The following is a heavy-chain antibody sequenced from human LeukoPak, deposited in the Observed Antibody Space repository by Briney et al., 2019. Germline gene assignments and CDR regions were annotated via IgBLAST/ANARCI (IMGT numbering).Heavy chain of an antibody. CDR1: GFTFSNAW. Sequence: PGGSLRLSCSASGFTFSNAWMSWVRQAPGKGLEWVGRIKSNTDGGTTAYAAPVKGRFTISRDDSKNTLYLQMNSLKTEDTAVYYCTSLVVVIRNWFDPWGQGTQVTVSS. D-gene: IGHD3-22*01. CDR3: TSLVVVIRNWFDP. J-gene: IGHJ5*02. V-gene: IGHV3-15*01. CDR2: IKSNTDGGTT.